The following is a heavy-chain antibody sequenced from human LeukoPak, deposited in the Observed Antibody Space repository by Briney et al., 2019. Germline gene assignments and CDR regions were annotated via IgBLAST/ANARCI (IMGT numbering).Heavy chain of an antibody. CDR3: ARDVDTSSHSSQLDP. J-gene: IGHJ5*02. CDR1: GFTFSTFG. D-gene: IGHD5-18*01. Sequence: GGSLRLSCAPAGFTFSTFGIHWLRQTPGKGLEWAAAIQSDGSKQYYGDSVKGRFTISRDSSKNTVYLQMNSLRDEDTAVYYCARDVDTSSHSSQLDPWGQGTLVTVSS. CDR2: IQSDGSKQ. V-gene: IGHV3-33*01.